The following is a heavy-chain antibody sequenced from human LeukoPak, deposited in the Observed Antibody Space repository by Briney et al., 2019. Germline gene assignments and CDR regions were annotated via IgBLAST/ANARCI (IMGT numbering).Heavy chain of an antibody. D-gene: IGHD6-19*01. J-gene: IGHJ6*03. Sequence: SETLSLTCTVSGYSISSGYYWGWIRQPPGKGLEWIGSIYHSGSTYYNPSLKSRVTISVDTSKNQFSLKLSSVTAADTAVYYCARHLAVAGRDYMDVWGKGTTVTISS. V-gene: IGHV4-38-2*02. CDR2: IYHSGST. CDR1: GYSISSGYY. CDR3: ARHLAVAGRDYMDV.